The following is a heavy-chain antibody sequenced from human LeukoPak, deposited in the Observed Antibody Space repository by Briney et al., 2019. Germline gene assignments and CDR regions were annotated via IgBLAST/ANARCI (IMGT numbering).Heavy chain of an antibody. V-gene: IGHV4-4*07. D-gene: IGHD6-19*01. CDR3: AREVVGARSGQIDLSDY. J-gene: IGHJ4*02. Sequence: SETLSLTCTVSGGSISSYYWSWIRQPAGKGLEWIGRIYTSGSTNYNPSLKSRVTMSVDTSKNQFSLKLSSVTAADTAVYYCAREVVGARSGQIDLSDYWGQGTLVTVSS. CDR2: IYTSGST. CDR1: GGSISSYY.